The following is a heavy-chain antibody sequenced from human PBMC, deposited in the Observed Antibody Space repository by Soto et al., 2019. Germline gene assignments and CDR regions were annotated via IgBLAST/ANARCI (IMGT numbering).Heavy chain of an antibody. V-gene: IGHV4-34*01. D-gene: IGHD1-26*01. CDR3: ARGTTAIVGATTEFDY. CDR1: GGSFSGYY. Sequence: SETLSLTCAVYGGSFSGYYWSWIRQPPGKGLEWIGEINHSGSTNYNPSLKSRVTISVDTSKNQFSLKLSSVTAADTAVYYCARGTTAIVGATTEFDYWGQGTLVTVSS. CDR2: INHSGST. J-gene: IGHJ4*02.